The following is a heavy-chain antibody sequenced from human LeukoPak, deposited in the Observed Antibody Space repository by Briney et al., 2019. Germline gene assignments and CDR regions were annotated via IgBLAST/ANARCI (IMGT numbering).Heavy chain of an antibody. J-gene: IGHJ4*02. D-gene: IGHD2-15*01. CDR1: GFTFSNYG. CDR2: INQDGSEK. V-gene: IGHV3-7*01. Sequence: GGTLRLSCAASGFTFSNYGMSWVRRAPGKGLEWVANINQDGSEKYYVDSVKGRFTISRDNAKNSLYLQMNSLRAEDTAVYYCAREPYSYCSGGSCYTLAPWYWGQGTLVTVSS. CDR3: AREPYSYCSGGSCYTLAPWY.